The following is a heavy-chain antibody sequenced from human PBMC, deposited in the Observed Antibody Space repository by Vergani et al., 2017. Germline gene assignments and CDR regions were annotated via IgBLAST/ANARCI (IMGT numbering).Heavy chain of an antibody. CDR1: GFTSAGYA. CDR3: AKDLGTLSGGGWFDP. V-gene: IGHV3-9*02. CDR2: ISWNSNSI. Sequence: EVQLEESGGGLVLPGRSLRLSCVASGFTSAGYAMHWVRHAPGKGLEWVSGISWNSNSIGYADSVKGRFTISRDNAKNSLYLQMNSLRAEDTALYYCAKDLGTLSGGGWFDPWGQGTLVTVSS. D-gene: IGHD3-10*02. J-gene: IGHJ5*02.